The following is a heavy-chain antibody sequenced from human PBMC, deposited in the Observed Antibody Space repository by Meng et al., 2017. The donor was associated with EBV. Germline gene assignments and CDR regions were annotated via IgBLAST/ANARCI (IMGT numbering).Heavy chain of an antibody. CDR2: VNHAGRT. CDR3: AEGRGTFDY. V-gene: IGHV4-34*01. J-gene: IGHJ4*02. Sequence: QVQLQPWGAGLLKPSDTLSLPCGLSGESFSGYYCSWVRQSPGKGLEWIGVVNHAGRTNFNPSLKSRVSISLDTSKNQFSLKLNSVTVADTAVYYCAEGRGTFDYWGRGTLVTVSS. CDR1: GESFSGYY.